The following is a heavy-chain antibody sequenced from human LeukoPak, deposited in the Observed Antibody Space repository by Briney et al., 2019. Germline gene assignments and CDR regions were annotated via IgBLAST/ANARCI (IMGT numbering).Heavy chain of an antibody. D-gene: IGHD3-16*01. CDR2: INPDSGGT. CDR1: GYSFSDYY. Sequence: ASVKVSCKTSGYSFSDYYMHWVRQAAGQGLEWMGWINPDSGGTSSAQKFQGRVTMTRDTSITTVYMEVSWLTSDDTALYYCARADRLDGGPYLIGPWGQGTLVTVSS. V-gene: IGHV1-2*02. J-gene: IGHJ5*02. CDR3: ARADRLDGGPYLIGP.